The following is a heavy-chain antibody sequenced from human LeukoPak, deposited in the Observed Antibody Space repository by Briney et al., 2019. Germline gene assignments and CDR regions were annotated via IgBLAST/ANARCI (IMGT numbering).Heavy chain of an antibody. V-gene: IGHV3-48*01. D-gene: IGHD3-22*01. CDR2: ISSIGSTI. Sequence: GGSLRLSCAASRFSFSTYTMNWVRQAPGKGLEWVSSISSIGSTIYYADSVKGRFTISRDNAKNSLYLQMNSLRAEDTAVYYCARHYDSSAYLADWGQGTLVTVSS. J-gene: IGHJ4*02. CDR3: ARHYDSSAYLAD. CDR1: RFSFSTYT.